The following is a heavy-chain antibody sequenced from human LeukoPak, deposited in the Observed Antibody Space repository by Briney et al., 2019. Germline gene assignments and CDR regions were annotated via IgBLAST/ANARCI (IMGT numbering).Heavy chain of an antibody. Sequence: GGSLRLSCAASGLTFSSYNMSWVRQAPGKGLEWVSVIYSGGSTYYADSVKGRFTISRDNSKNTLYLQMNSLRAEDTAVYYCASLPNYGDYYYYYYGMDVWGQGTTVTVSS. CDR3: ASLPNYGDYYYYYYGMDV. D-gene: IGHD4-17*01. J-gene: IGHJ6*02. CDR1: GLTFSSYN. V-gene: IGHV3-66*01. CDR2: IYSGGST.